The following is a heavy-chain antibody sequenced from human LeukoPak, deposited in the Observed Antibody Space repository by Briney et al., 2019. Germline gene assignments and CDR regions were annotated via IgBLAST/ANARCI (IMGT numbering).Heavy chain of an antibody. V-gene: IGHV1-2*02. D-gene: IGHD3-3*01. CDR2: INPNSGGT. Sequence: ASVKVSCKASGYTFTGYYMHWVRQAPGQGLEWMGWINPNSGGTNYAQKFQGRVTMTRDTSISTAYMELSRLRSDDTAVYYCARDSIRIFGVVAKSYGMDVWGQGTTVTVSS. CDR1: GYTFTGYY. J-gene: IGHJ6*02. CDR3: ARDSIRIFGVVAKSYGMDV.